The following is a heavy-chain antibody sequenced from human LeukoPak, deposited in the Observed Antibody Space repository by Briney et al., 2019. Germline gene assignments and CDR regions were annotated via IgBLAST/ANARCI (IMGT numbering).Heavy chain of an antibody. CDR2: IYYSGST. J-gene: IGHJ5*02. CDR3: ARVGPYCSGGSCYYSWFDP. Sequence: SQTLSLTCTVSGGSISSGDYYWSWIRQPPGKGLEWIGYIYYSGSTYYNPSLKSRVTISVDTSKNQFSLKLSSVTAADTAVYYCARVGPYCSGGSCYYSWFDPWGQGTLVTSPQ. V-gene: IGHV4-30-4*01. CDR1: GGSISSGDYY. D-gene: IGHD2-15*01.